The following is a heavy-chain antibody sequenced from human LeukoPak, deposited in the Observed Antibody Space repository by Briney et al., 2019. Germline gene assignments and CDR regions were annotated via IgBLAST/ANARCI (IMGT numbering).Heavy chain of an antibody. CDR2: INPNSGGT. D-gene: IGHD6-13*01. CDR1: GYTFTGYY. CDR3: ARGPAAGLGNWFDP. J-gene: IGHJ5*02. V-gene: IGHV1-2*02. Sequence: GASVKASCKASGYTFTGYYMHWVRQAPGQGLEWMGWINPNSGGTNYAQKFQGRVTMTRDTSISAAYMELSRLRSDDTAVYCCARGPAAGLGNWFDPWGQGTLVTVSS.